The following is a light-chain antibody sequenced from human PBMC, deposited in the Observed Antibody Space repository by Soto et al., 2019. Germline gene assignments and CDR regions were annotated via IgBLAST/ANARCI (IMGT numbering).Light chain of an antibody. V-gene: IGKV4-1*01. J-gene: IGKJ4*01. CDR3: QQYYSTPPT. CDR1: QSVLYSSNNKNY. Sequence: DIVMTQSPDSLAVSLGERATINCKSSQSVLYSSNNKNYVAWYQQKPGQPPKLLIYWASTRESGVPDRFSGSGSGTDFTLTISSLQAEDVAVYYCQQYYSTPPTFGGGTKV. CDR2: WAS.